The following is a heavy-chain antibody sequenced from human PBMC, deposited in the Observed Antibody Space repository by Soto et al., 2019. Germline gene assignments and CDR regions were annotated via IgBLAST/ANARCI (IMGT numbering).Heavy chain of an antibody. J-gene: IGHJ2*01. CDR2: LDGRSSRT. D-gene: IGHD3-10*01. V-gene: IGHV3-23*01. CDR3: AKDRGLLRAWYFDL. Sequence: EVQLLESGGKLVQPGGSLRRSCAASGFTFSSYAMSWVRQTPGNGLEWVSALDGRSSRTYYADSVKGRFTISRDNSKNTLYLQMDSLRAEDTAVYYCAKDRGLLRAWYFDLWGRGTLVTVSS. CDR1: GFTFSSYA.